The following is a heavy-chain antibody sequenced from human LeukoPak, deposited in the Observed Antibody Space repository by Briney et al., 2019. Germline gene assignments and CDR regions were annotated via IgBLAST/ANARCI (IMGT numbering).Heavy chain of an antibody. CDR1: GFTFSSYA. D-gene: IGHD3-22*01. CDR2: ISYDGSNK. Sequence: TGGSLRLSCAASGFTFSSYAMHWVRQAPGKGLEWVAVISYDGSNKYYADSVKGRFTISRDNSKNTLYLQMNSLRAEDTAVYYCARDYAPRLYYYDSSGSNIDYWGQGTLVTVSS. J-gene: IGHJ4*02. V-gene: IGHV3-30-3*01. CDR3: ARDYAPRLYYYDSSGSNIDY.